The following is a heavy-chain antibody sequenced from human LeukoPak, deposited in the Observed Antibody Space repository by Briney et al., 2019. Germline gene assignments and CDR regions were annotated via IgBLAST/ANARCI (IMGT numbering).Heavy chain of an antibody. V-gene: IGHV3-74*01. CDR3: ARDAVN. D-gene: IGHD6-19*01. Sequence: PGGSLRLSCEASGFTFDDYAMHWVRQGPGKGLVWVSRIDSDGSSTNYADSVKGRFTISRDNVKNTLYLQMNSLTAEDTAVYYCARDAVNWGQGTLVTVSS. CDR2: IDSDGSST. J-gene: IGHJ4*02. CDR1: GFTFDDYA.